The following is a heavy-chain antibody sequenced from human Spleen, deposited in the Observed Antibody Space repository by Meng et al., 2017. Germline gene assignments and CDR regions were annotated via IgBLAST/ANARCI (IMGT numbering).Heavy chain of an antibody. CDR2: IYHTGTT. D-gene: IGHD3-9*01. Sequence: ESLKISCSVFGDSISSGSYYWGWIRQPPGKGLGWIGSIYHTGTTYYTPSLKSRITISIDTSKNQFSLKLTSVTAADTAVYYCARDWLHDYDILTGYYGDAFDIWGQGTMVTVSS. J-gene: IGHJ3*02. CDR3: ARDWLHDYDILTGYYGDAFDI. V-gene: IGHV4-39*07. CDR1: GDSISSGSYY.